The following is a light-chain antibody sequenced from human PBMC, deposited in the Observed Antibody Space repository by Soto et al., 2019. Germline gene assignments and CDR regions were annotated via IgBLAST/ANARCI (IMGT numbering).Light chain of an antibody. CDR1: QSVSSN. J-gene: IGKJ1*01. CDR3: QQYNNWPPRT. V-gene: IGKV3D-15*03. Sequence: EIGMTQSPATLPVSPGERATLSCRASQSVSSNLAWYQQKPGQAPRLLIYGASMRATGIPARFSGSGSGTEFTLTISILQSEDFAVYYCQQYNNWPPRTFGQGTKVDIK. CDR2: GAS.